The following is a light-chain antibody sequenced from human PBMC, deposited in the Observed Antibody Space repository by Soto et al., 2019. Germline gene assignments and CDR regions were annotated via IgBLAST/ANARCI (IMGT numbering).Light chain of an antibody. V-gene: IGKV3-20*01. Sequence: EIVLAQSPATLSLSPGEKATLSCRASQSLTATYSAWYQQKPGQAPRLLIYGASSRATGIPDRFSGSGSGTDFTLTISRLEPEDFAVYYCQQYGSSTWTFGQGTKVDIK. J-gene: IGKJ1*01. CDR3: QQYGSSTWT. CDR1: QSLTATY. CDR2: GAS.